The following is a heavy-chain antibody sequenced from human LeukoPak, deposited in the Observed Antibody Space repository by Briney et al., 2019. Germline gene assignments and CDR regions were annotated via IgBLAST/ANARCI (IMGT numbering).Heavy chain of an antibody. V-gene: IGHV3-30*18. D-gene: IGHD3-10*01. J-gene: IGHJ4*02. CDR2: ISYDGSNK. CDR1: GFTFSSYG. CDR3: AKDRNKFDFDY. Sequence: SGGSLRLSCAASGFTFSSYGMHWVRQAPGKGLEWVAVISYDGSNKYYADSVKGRFTISRDNSKNTLYLQMNSLRAEDTAVYYCAKDRNKFDFDYWGQGTLVTVSS.